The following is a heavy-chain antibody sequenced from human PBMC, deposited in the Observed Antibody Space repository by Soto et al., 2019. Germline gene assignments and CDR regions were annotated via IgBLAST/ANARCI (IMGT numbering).Heavy chain of an antibody. CDR1: GDSVSSNSAA. J-gene: IGHJ5*02. V-gene: IGHV6-1*01. D-gene: IGHD2-2*02. Sequence: SQTLSLTCVISGDSVSSNSAAWNWIRQSPSRGLEWLGRTYYRSKWYNDYAVSVKSRITINPDTSKNQFSLQLNSVTPEDTAVYYCAREGGLGYCSSTSCYTSNWFDPWGQGTLVTVSS. CDR3: AREGGLGYCSSTSCYTSNWFDP. CDR2: TYYRSKWYN.